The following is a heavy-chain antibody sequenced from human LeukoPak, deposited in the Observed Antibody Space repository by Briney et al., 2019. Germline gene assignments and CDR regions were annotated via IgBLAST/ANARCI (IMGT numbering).Heavy chain of an antibody. V-gene: IGHV1-18*03. CDR3: ARGPGIAVAGVFDY. CDR2: ISGHNGHT. J-gene: IGHJ4*02. D-gene: IGHD6-19*01. CDR1: GYTFTSYG. Sequence: ASVKVSCKASGYTFTSYGINWVRQAPAPGLEWMGWISGHNGHTNYVQQMQGRGTMTTDTSTNTAYLELRNLTSDDMAAYYCARGPGIAVAGVFDYWGQGSLVTVSS.